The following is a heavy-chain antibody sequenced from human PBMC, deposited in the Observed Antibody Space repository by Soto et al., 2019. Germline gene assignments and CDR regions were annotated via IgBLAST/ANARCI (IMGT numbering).Heavy chain of an antibody. CDR3: AHLPWQHLWPRAPVVY. Sequence: SGPTLVNPTQTLTLTFTFSVFSLSTSGVGVGWIRQPPGKALEWLGIIYWDDDKRYSPSLKSRVTITKDTSKNQLVLTMTNMDPVDTATYYCAHLPWQHLWPRAPVVYWGQGTPVTVSS. V-gene: IGHV2-5*02. CDR1: VFSLSTSGVG. J-gene: IGHJ4*02. D-gene: IGHD5-18*01. CDR2: IYWDDDK.